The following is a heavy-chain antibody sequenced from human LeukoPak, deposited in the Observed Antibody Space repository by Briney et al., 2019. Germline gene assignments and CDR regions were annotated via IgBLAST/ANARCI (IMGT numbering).Heavy chain of an antibody. CDR1: GYTLTRYG. Sequence: ASVKVSCKASGYTLTRYGMSWVRQAPGQGPEWIGWISGSTYGTKYAQKFQGRVTMTQDTSASIVYMELKSPTSGDTAVYYCVRSGRGTYFYFDWWGQGTRVTVSS. J-gene: IGHJ4*02. D-gene: IGHD3-9*01. V-gene: IGHV1-18*01. CDR3: VRSGRGTYFYFDW. CDR2: ISGSTYGT.